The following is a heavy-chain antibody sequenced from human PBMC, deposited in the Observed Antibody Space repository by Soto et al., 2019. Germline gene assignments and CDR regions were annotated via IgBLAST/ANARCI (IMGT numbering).Heavy chain of an antibody. CDR2: INAGNGNT. J-gene: IGHJ3*02. CDR3: ARGLTMVRGLILDAVDM. V-gene: IGHV1-3*01. Sequence: QVQLVQSGAEVKKPGASVKVSCKTSGYTFTTYPMHWVRQAPGQRLEWMGWINAGNGNTKYSQKFQGRVTITRDTSARTAYKKLISLKSEDTAVYYCARGLTMVRGLILDAVDMWGQGTMVTVTS. D-gene: IGHD3-10*01. CDR1: GYTFTTYP.